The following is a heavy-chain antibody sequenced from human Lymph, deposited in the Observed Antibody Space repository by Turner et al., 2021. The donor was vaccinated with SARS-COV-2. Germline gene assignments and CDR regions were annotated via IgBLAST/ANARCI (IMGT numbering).Heavy chain of an antibody. CDR2: MNPNRGNT. CDR1: GYTFSSYD. CDR3: ARASQWTVGFDA. J-gene: IGHJ5*02. Sequence: QVLLVQSVAAVNKPGASVTVSCKASGYTFSSYDINWVRQATGQGLEWMGWMNPNRGNTGYAQKFQGRVTMTRNKSISTAYMEMSRLRSEDTAVYYCARASQWTVGFDAWGQGTLVTVSS. D-gene: IGHD6-19*01. V-gene: IGHV1-8*01.